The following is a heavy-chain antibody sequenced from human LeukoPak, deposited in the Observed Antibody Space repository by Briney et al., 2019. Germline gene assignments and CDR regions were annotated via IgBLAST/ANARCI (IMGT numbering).Heavy chain of an antibody. CDR2: INQDGSEK. Sequence: GGSLRLSCAASGFTFSTYWMSWVRQAPGKGLEWVANINQDGSEKSYVDSVKGRFTVSRDNAKNSLYLQMNSLRVEDTAVYYCARNAFDAWGQGTMVTVSS. CDR1: GFTFSTYW. J-gene: IGHJ3*01. CDR3: ARNAFDA. V-gene: IGHV3-7*01.